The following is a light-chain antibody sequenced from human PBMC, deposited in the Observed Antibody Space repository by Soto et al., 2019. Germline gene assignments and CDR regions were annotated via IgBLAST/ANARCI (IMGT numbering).Light chain of an antibody. Sequence: QSVLTQPPSASGTPGQRVTISCSGSSSNIGSNTVNWYQQLPGTSPKLLIYSNNQRPSGVPDRFSGSKSGNSASLAISGIQSEDEADYYCAAWDDSLNGVVFGGGTKVTVL. J-gene: IGLJ2*01. V-gene: IGLV1-44*01. CDR3: AAWDDSLNGVV. CDR2: SNN. CDR1: SSNIGSNT.